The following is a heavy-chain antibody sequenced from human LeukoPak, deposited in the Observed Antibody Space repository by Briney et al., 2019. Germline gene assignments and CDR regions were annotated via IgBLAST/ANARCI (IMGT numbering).Heavy chain of an antibody. CDR3: ARHSVITSRIAARILDN. D-gene: IGHD6-6*01. CDR1: GYSFTSYW. Sequence: GESLKISCKGSGYSFTSYWIGWVRQMPGKGLEWMGIIYPGDSDTRYSPSFQGQVTISADKSISTAYLQWSSLKASDTAMYYCARHSVITSRIAARILDNWGQGTLVTVSS. J-gene: IGHJ4*02. V-gene: IGHV5-51*01. CDR2: IYPGDSDT.